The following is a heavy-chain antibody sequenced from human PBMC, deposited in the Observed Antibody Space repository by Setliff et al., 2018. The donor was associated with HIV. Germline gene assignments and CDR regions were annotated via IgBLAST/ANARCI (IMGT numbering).Heavy chain of an antibody. V-gene: IGHV4-4*02. J-gene: IGHJ4*02. Sequence: PSETLSLTCDVSGGSIGGTHYWHWVRQPTGRGLEWIGDIHHSGDTNYNPSLKSRVTLSIDNFNNKFSLKLTSVTASDTAIYYCADPPAGMWGQGILVTVSS. CDR3: ADPPAGM. CDR2: IHHSGDT. CDR1: GGSIGGTHY.